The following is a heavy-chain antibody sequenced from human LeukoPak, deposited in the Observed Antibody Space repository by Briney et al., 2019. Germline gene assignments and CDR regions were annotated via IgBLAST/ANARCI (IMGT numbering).Heavy chain of an antibody. CDR2: IYYSGST. J-gene: IGHJ4*02. D-gene: IGHD3-3*01. CDR1: GGSISSGGYY. CDR3: ARHAYDFWSGLPSYFDY. Sequence: SETLSLTCTVSGGSISSGGYYWSWIRQPPGKGLEWIGYIYYSGSTNYNPSLKSRVTISVDTSKNQFSLKLSSVTAADTAVYYCARHAYDFWSGLPSYFDYWGQGTLVTVSS. V-gene: IGHV4-61*08.